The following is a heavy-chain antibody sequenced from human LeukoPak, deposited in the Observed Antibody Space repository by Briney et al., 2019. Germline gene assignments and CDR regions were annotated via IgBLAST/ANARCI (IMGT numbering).Heavy chain of an antibody. CDR1: GFTFSSYA. Sequence: GGSLRLSCAASGFTFSSYAMSWVRQAPGKGLEWVSAISGSGGSTYYADSVKGRFTISRDNSKNTLYLQMNSLRAEDTAVYYCAKTIVLMIYSTPAALDIWGQGTMVTVSS. D-gene: IGHD2-8*01. CDR3: AKTIVLMIYSTPAALDI. V-gene: IGHV3-23*01. J-gene: IGHJ3*02. CDR2: ISGSGGST.